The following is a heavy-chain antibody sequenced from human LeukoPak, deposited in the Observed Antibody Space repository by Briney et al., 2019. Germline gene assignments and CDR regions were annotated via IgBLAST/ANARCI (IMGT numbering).Heavy chain of an antibody. Sequence: SETLSLTCTVSGGSISSYYWSWIRQPPGKGLEWIGYIYYSGSTNYNPSLKSRVTISVDTSKNQFSLKLNSVSAADTAVYYCARLTVPLRFDPWGQGTPVTVSS. CDR2: IYYSGST. D-gene: IGHD2-2*01. V-gene: IGHV4-59*01. CDR1: GGSISSYY. J-gene: IGHJ5*02. CDR3: ARLTVPLRFDP.